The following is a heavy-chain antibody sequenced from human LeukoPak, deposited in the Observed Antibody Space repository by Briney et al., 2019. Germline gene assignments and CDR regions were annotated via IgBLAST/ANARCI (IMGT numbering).Heavy chain of an antibody. CDR1: GFTFSSYG. Sequence: PGGSLRLSCAASGFTFSSYGMTWVRQAPGKGLEWVSGISGSGGSTNYADSVKGRFTISRDNSKNTLYLQMNSLRAEDTAVYYCAKDIGSFDVWGSYLDYWGQGTLVTVSS. V-gene: IGHV3-23*01. CDR3: AKDIGSFDVWGSYLDY. D-gene: IGHD3-16*02. J-gene: IGHJ4*02. CDR2: ISGSGGST.